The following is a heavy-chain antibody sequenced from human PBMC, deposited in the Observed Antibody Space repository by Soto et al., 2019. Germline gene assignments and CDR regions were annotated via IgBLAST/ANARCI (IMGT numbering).Heavy chain of an antibody. Sequence: QLQLQESGSGLVQPSQTLSLTCAVSGGSISSGGYSWSWIRQPPGKGLEWIGYIYHSGSTYYNPSLXSXXTISVDRPKNQFSLKLSSVTAADTAVYYCSRVPGPWGQGTLVTVSS. J-gene: IGHJ5*02. V-gene: IGHV4-30-2*01. CDR3: SRVPGP. CDR1: GGSISSGGYS. CDR2: IYHSGST.